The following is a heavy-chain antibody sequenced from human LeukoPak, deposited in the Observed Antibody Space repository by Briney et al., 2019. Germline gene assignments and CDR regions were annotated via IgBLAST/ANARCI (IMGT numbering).Heavy chain of an antibody. CDR1: GFTFSTYS. CDR2: ISPTGGAT. Sequence: PGGSLRLSCVASGFTFSTYSTSWVRQAPGKGLEWVSGISPTGGATYYADSVKGRFTISRDNSKNTLFLQMNSLRAEDTAVYYCAKAGPYYFDYWGQGTLVTVSS. J-gene: IGHJ4*02. CDR3: AKAGPYYFDY. V-gene: IGHV3-23*01.